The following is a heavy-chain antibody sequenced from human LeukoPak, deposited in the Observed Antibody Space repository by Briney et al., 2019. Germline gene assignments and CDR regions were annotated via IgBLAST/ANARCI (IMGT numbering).Heavy chain of an antibody. J-gene: IGHJ4*02. CDR3: AKDRGSSSFTGMGFDY. D-gene: IGHD6-6*01. CDR2: ISGSGGST. Sequence: PGGSLRLSCAASGFTVGDAWMAWVRQAPGKGLEWVSAISGSGGSTYYADSVKGRFTISRDNSKNTLYLQMNSLRAEDTAVYHCAKDRGSSSFTGMGFDYWGQGTLVTVSS. CDR1: GFTVGDA. V-gene: IGHV3-23*01.